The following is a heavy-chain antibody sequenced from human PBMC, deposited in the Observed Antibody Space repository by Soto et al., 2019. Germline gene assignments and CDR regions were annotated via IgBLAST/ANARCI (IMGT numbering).Heavy chain of an antibody. D-gene: IGHD3-16*02. J-gene: IGHJ4*02. V-gene: IGHV1-46*01. CDR2: INPSGDST. CDR3: ARSYYDYVWGSYRSAHFDY. Sequence: ASVKVSCKASGYTXTSYYMHWVRQAPGQGLEWMGIINPSGDSTSYAQKFQGRVTMTRDTSTSTVYMELSSLRSEDTAVYYCARSYYDYVWGSYRSAHFDYWGQGTLVTVSS. CDR1: GYTXTSYY.